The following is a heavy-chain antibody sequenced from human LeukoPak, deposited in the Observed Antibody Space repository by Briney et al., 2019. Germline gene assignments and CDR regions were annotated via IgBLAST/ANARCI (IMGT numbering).Heavy chain of an antibody. V-gene: IGHV4-34*01. D-gene: IGHD6-13*01. Sequence: KPSETLSLTCAVYGESFSGYYFYWIRQPPGKGLEWIGEINHSGSTNYNPSLKSRVTISLDTSKNQFSLRLSSVTAADTAVYYCARVSDMAAAGRADNGVDVWGQGTTVTVSS. CDR2: INHSGST. CDR3: ARVSDMAAAGRADNGVDV. J-gene: IGHJ6*02. CDR1: GESFSGYY.